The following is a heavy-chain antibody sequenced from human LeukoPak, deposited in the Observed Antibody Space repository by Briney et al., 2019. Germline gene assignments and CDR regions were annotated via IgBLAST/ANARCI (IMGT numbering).Heavy chain of an antibody. D-gene: IGHD1-26*01. J-gene: IGHJ6*02. CDR3: ALRLGSTGDYHYGMDV. CDR2: INPNNGGT. Sequence: ASVKVSCKASRHPITGYYIHWVRQAPGQGLEWMGWINPNNGGTNCAQKFQGGVTMTRDTAISTVYMELSRLSSDHTAVYFCALRLGSTGDYHYGMDVWGQGTTVTVSS. CDR1: RHPITGYY. V-gene: IGHV1-2*02.